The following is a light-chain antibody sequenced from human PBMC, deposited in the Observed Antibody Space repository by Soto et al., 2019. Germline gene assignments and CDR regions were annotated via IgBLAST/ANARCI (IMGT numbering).Light chain of an antibody. V-gene: IGKV1-39*01. J-gene: IGKJ3*01. Sequence: DIQMTQAPSSLSASVGDRGTITFRASQSISSYLNWYQQKPGKDPKLLIYAESSLQSGVPSRFSGSGSGTDFTLTISSLQPEDFATYYCKQSYSNPHVGPGTTGDL. CDR1: QSISSY. CDR3: KQSYSNPH. CDR2: AES.